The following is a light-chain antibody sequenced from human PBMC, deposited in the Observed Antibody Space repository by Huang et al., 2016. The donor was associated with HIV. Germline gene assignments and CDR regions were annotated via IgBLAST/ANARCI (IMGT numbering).Light chain of an antibody. CDR1: QIVSSN. Sequence: EIVMTQSPATLSVSPGERATLSCRASQIVSSNLAWYQQKPGQAPRLRVCGASTRATGIPARFSGSGSGTEFTLTISSLQSEDFAVYYCQQYNNWPPWTFGQGTKVEIK. J-gene: IGKJ1*01. V-gene: IGKV3-15*01. CDR3: QQYNNWPPWT. CDR2: GAS.